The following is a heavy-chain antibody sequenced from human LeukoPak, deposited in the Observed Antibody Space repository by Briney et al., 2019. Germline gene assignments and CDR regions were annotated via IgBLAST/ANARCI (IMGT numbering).Heavy chain of an antibody. CDR1: GYTLTELS. CDR3: ATYYDFWSGYL. CDR2: FDPEDGEI. J-gene: IGHJ4*02. Sequence: GASVKVSCKVSGYTLTELSMHWVRQALGKGLEWMGGFDPEDGEIIYAQKFQGRVTMTEDTSTDTAYMELSSLRSEDTAVYYCATYYDFWSGYLWGQGTLVTVSS. V-gene: IGHV1-24*01. D-gene: IGHD3-3*01.